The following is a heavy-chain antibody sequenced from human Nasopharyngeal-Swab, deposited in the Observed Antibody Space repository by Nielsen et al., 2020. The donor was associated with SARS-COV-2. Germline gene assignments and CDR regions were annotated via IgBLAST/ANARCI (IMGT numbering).Heavy chain of an antibody. Sequence: GESLKISCAVSGFTFSSYGMHWVRQAPGKGLEWVAVISYDGSNKYYADSVKGRITISRDNSKNTLYLQMNSLRAEDTAVYYCAKCASGITIFGENWYFDLWGRGTLVTVSS. D-gene: IGHD3-3*01. J-gene: IGHJ2*01. CDR2: ISYDGSNK. CDR3: AKCASGITIFGENWYFDL. CDR1: GFTFSSYG. V-gene: IGHV3-30*18.